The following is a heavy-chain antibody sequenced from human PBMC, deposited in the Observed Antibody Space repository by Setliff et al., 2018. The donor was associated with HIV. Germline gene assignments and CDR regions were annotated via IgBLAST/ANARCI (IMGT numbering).Heavy chain of an antibody. CDR2: INPRGGKA. J-gene: IGHJ4*02. CDR3: TTDPLGATPSVD. V-gene: IGHV1-46*01. CDR1: GYSFSSYY. D-gene: IGHD1-26*01. Sequence: ASVKVSCKASGYSFSSYYMHWVRQAPGQGLEWMGIINPRGGKANYAQRFQGRLTVTTDTSTSTVYMELRLLTSDDTAVYYCTTDPLGATPSVDWGQGTLVTVSS.